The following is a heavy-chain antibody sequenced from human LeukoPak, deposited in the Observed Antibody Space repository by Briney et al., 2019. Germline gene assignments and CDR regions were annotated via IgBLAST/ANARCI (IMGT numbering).Heavy chain of an antibody. V-gene: IGHV3-23*01. Sequence: GGSLRLSCAASGFTFSSYWMSWVRQAPGKGLEWVSAISGSGGSTYYADSVKGRFTISRDNSKNTLYLQMNSLKTEDTAVYYCTRINRPTTVYAFDIWGQGTMVTVSS. CDR3: TRINRPTTVYAFDI. CDR1: GFTFSSYW. CDR2: ISGSGGST. J-gene: IGHJ3*02. D-gene: IGHD4-17*01.